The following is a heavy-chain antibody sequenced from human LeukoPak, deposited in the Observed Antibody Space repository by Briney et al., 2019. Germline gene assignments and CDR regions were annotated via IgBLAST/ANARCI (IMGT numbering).Heavy chain of an antibody. Sequence: SETLSLTCTVSGGSISSYYWSWIRQPAGKGLEWIGRIYTSGSTNYSPSLKSRVTMSVDTSKNQFSLKLSSVTAADTAVYYCARLTYYYGSGSHRSAFDIWGQGTMVTVSS. CDR1: GGSISSYY. V-gene: IGHV4-4*07. CDR3: ARLTYYYGSGSHRSAFDI. D-gene: IGHD3-10*01. CDR2: IYTSGST. J-gene: IGHJ3*02.